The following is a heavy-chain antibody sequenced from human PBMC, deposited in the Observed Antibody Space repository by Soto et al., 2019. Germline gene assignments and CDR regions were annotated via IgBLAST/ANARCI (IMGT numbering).Heavy chain of an antibody. CDR3: ARAGSSRWDYYYYYGMDV. D-gene: IGHD6-13*01. CDR2: INAGNGNT. J-gene: IGHJ6*02. CDR1: GYTFTSYA. Sequence: GASVKVSCKASGYTFTSYAMHWVRQAPGQRLEWMGWINAGNGNTKYSQKFQGRVTITRDTSASTAYMELSSLRSEDTAVYYCARAGSSRWDYYYYYGMDVWGQGTTVTVSS. V-gene: IGHV1-3*01.